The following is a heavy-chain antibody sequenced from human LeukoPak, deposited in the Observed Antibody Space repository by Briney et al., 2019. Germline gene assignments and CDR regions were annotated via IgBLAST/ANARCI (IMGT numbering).Heavy chain of an antibody. J-gene: IGHJ5*02. Sequence: GGSLRLSCAASGFTFSSYSMNWVRQAPGKGLEWVSSISSSSSYICYADSVKGRFIISRDNDKNSLYLQMNSLTAEDTAVYYCAGSDYYGSGTYYGWFDPWGQGTLVTVSS. CDR2: ISSSSSYI. CDR3: AGSDYYGSGTYYGWFDP. CDR1: GFTFSSYS. V-gene: IGHV3-21*01. D-gene: IGHD3-10*01.